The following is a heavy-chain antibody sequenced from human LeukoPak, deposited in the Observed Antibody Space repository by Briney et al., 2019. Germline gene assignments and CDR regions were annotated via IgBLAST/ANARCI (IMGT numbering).Heavy chain of an antibody. J-gene: IGHJ1*01. Sequence: RASVKVSCKASGGTFSSYAISWVRQAPGQGLEWMGGIIPIFGTANYGQKFQGRVTITADKSTSTAYMELSSLRSEDTAVYYCARARGWGYFQRWGQGTLVTVSS. CDR2: IIPIFGTA. CDR1: GGTFSSYA. V-gene: IGHV1-69*06. D-gene: IGHD6-19*01. CDR3: ARARGWGYFQR.